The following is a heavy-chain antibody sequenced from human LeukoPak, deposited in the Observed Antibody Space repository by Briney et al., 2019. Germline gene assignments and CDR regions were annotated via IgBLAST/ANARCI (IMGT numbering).Heavy chain of an antibody. CDR2: IYYSGST. V-gene: IGHV4-59*01. Sequence: SETLSLTCTVSGGSISSYYWSWIRRPPGKGLEWIGYIYYSGSTNYNPSLKSRVTISVDTSKNQFSLKLSSVTAADTAVYYCASLSSGSYNWFDPWGQGTLVTVSS. CDR3: ASLSSGSYNWFDP. J-gene: IGHJ5*02. CDR1: GGSISSYY. D-gene: IGHD1-26*01.